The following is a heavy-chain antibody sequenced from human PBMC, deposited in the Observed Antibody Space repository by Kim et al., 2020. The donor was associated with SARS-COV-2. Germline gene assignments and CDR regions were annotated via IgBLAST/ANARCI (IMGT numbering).Heavy chain of an antibody. J-gene: IGHJ4*02. CDR3: TTESAYYDILTGYSNFDY. CDR1: GFTFSNAW. D-gene: IGHD3-9*01. Sequence: GGSLRLSCAASGFTFSNAWMSWVRQAPGKGLEWVGRIKSKTDGGTTDYAAPVKGSFTISRDDSKNTLYLQMNSLKTEDTAVYYCTTESAYYDILTGYSNFDYWGQETLVTVSS. CDR2: IKSKTDGGTT. V-gene: IGHV3-15*01.